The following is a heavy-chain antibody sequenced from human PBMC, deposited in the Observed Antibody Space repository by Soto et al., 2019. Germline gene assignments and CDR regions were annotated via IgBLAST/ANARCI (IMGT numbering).Heavy chain of an antibody. CDR1: GHTFPRDF. Sequence: APVKGSRKASGHTFPRDFGVWGRQTSGQGLEWMGWMNPSGTNTGYTQKFQGRATFSWNTPTSTAYMELTSLRSEDTAVYYCARYRTIAPVAFDIWGQGTMVTVSS. J-gene: IGHJ3*02. CDR2: MNPSGTNT. CDR3: ARYRTIAPVAFDI. D-gene: IGHD3-9*01. V-gene: IGHV1-8*01.